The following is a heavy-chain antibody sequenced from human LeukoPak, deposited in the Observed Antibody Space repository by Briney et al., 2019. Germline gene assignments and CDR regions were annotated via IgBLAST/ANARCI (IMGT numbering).Heavy chain of an antibody. Sequence: PGGSLRLSCTISGFTFSSYWMHWVRQAPGKGLVWVSRINLEGSSTNYADSVKGRFTISRENAKNSLYLQMNSLRAGDTAVYYCARASGSGSYSSFDYWGQGTLVTVSS. CDR3: ARASGSGSYSSFDY. CDR2: INLEGSST. CDR1: GFTFSSYW. V-gene: IGHV3-74*01. D-gene: IGHD3-10*01. J-gene: IGHJ4*02.